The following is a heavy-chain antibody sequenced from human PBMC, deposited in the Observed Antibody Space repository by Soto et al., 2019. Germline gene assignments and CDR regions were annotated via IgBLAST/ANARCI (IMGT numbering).Heavy chain of an antibody. J-gene: IGHJ6*04. CDR3: ARTNASLLTLPYSYGMEV. CDR1: GVSLSNARIG. D-gene: IGHD3-10*01. CDR2: ICSNDEK. Sequence: ASGAALVNPTYTLTLTCTFSGVSLSNARIGVSLIREPPGDALEWLAHICSNDEKSYSESLKSRLTISKDTSKSQVVLTMTNMDPVDTAKYYSARTNASLLTLPYSYGMEVRGKATPV. V-gene: IGHV2-26*01.